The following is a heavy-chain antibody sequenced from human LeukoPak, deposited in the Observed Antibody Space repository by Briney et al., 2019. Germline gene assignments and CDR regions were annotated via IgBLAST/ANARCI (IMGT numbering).Heavy chain of an antibody. CDR3: AREASNYDSSGYFDY. CDR1: GGSISSYY. D-gene: IGHD3-22*01. J-gene: IGHJ4*02. V-gene: IGHV4-59*12. CDR2: IYYSGST. Sequence: PSETLSLTCTVSGGSISSYYWSWIRQPPGKGLEWIGYIYYSGSTNYNPSLKSRVTISVDTSKNQFSLKLSSVTAADTAVYYCAREASNYDSSGYFDYWGQGTLVTVSS.